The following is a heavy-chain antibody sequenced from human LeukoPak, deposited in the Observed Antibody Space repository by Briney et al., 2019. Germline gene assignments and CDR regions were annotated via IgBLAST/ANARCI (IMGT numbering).Heavy chain of an antibody. J-gene: IGHJ5*02. CDR3: ARFYDSSLWFDP. D-gene: IGHD3-22*01. CDR2: MNPNSGNT. CDR1: GYTFTGYY. V-gene: IGHV1-8*02. Sequence: ASVKVSCKASGYTFTGYYMHWVRQATGQGLEWMGWMNPNSGNTGYAQKFQGRVTMTRNTSISTAYMELSSLRSEDMAVYYCARFYDSSLWFDPWGQGTLVTVSS.